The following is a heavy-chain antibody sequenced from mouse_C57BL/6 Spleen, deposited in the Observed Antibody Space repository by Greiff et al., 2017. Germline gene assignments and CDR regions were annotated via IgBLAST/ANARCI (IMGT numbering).Heavy chain of an antibody. Sequence: EVKLVESGGGLVQPGGSLKLSCAASGFTFSDYYMYWVRQTPEKRLEWVAYISNGGGSTYYPDTVKGRFTISRDNAKNTLYLQMSRLKSEDTAMYYCASHTTVVAPGYFDVWGTGTTVTVSS. J-gene: IGHJ1*03. CDR3: ASHTTVVAPGYFDV. V-gene: IGHV5-12*01. CDR1: GFTFSDYY. CDR2: ISNGGGST. D-gene: IGHD1-1*01.